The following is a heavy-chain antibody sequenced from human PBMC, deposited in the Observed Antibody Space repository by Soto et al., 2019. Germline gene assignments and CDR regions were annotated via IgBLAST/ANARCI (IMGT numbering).Heavy chain of an antibody. CDR1: GGAFSGYY. D-gene: IGHD3-9*01. J-gene: IGHJ2*01. Sequence: QVQLQQWGAGPLRPLETLSLTCGVSGGAFSGYYWAWIRQSPGKGLELIGEINDRGSINYNPSLNSRVSISVDTAKNHYSLNLRSVTAADTAVYYCARESHDILTGPPWVWYFDLWGRGTLVTVSS. CDR3: ARESHDILTGPPWVWYFDL. V-gene: IGHV4-34*01. CDR2: INDRGSI.